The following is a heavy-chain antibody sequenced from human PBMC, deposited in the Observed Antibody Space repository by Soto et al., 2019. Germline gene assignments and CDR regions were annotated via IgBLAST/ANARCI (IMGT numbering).Heavy chain of an antibody. D-gene: IGHD3-3*01. CDR3: VRDLRFCVDV. CDR2: IYYSGAT. Sequence: QLQESGPGLVRPSQPLSLTCTVSGASINTAGSYWSWIRQYPGKGLEWIGYIYYSGATFYNPSLNSRAAISLDTSKNQFSLMLTSMTPADTAVYYCVRDLRFCVDVWGQGTTVTVSS. V-gene: IGHV4-31*03. CDR1: GASINTAGSY. J-gene: IGHJ6*02.